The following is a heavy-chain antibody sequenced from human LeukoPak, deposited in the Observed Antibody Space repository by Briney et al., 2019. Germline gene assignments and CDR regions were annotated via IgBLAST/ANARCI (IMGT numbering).Heavy chain of an antibody. D-gene: IGHD3-9*01. V-gene: IGHV1-69*13. CDR3: ARAEYDILTGYFYWFDP. J-gene: IGHJ5*02. CDR1: GGTFSSYA. CDR2: IIPIFGTA. Sequence: SVKVSCKASGGTFSSYAISWVRQAPGQGLEWMGGIIPIFGTANYAQKFQGRVTITADESTSTAYMELSSLRSEDTAVYYCARAEYDILTGYFYWFDPWGQGTLVIVSS.